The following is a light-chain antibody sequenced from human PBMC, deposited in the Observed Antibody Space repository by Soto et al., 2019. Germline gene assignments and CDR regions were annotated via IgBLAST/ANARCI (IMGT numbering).Light chain of an antibody. CDR3: TSYTSSSLMI. J-gene: IGLJ2*01. CDR2: EVS. CDR1: SSDVGGYNY. V-gene: IGLV2-14*01. Sequence: QSALTQPASVSGSPGQSITISCTGTSSDVGGYNYVSWYQQQPGKAPKLMIYEVSNRPSGVSYRFSGSKSGTTASLTISGLQAEDESDYYCTSYTSSSLMIFGGGTKLTVL.